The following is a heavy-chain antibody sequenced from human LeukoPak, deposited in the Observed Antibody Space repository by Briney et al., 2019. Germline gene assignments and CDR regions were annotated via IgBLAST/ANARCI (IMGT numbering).Heavy chain of an antibody. V-gene: IGHV3-30*04. CDR1: GLTFSNHA. CDR2: TSDDGSSK. CDR3: ARVDDLDAFDI. J-gene: IGHJ3*02. Sequence: GGPLRLSCVSSGLTFSNHAMHWVRKAPAKGLNWVAVTSDDGSSKYYVDSVKGRFTISRDNFKNTLYLQMNSLRPEDTAMYYCARVDDLDAFDIWGQGTMVTVSS. D-gene: IGHD2-2*03.